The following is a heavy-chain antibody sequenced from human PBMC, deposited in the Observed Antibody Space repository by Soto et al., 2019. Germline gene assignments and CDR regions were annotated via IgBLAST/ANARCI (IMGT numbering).Heavy chain of an antibody. CDR1: GGSISSYY. CDR3: ARHTNHDYSDWFDP. Sequence: ASETLSLTCTVSGGSISSYYWSWIRQPPGKGLEWIGYIYYSGSTNYNPSLKSRVTISVDTSKNQFSLKLSSVTAADTAVYYCARHTNHDYSDWFDPWGQGTLVTVSS. V-gene: IGHV4-59*01. J-gene: IGHJ5*02. CDR2: IYYSGST. D-gene: IGHD4-4*01.